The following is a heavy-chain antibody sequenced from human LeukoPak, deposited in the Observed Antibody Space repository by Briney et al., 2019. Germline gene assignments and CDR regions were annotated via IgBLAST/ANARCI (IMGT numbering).Heavy chain of an antibody. CDR2: INYIGT. CDR3: ARHSHRLTDANYDY. V-gene: IGHV4-59*08. CDR1: GGSISSYH. D-gene: IGHD5-12*01. J-gene: IGHJ4*02. Sequence: SETLSLTCTVSGGSISSYHWSWVRQPPGKALEWIGYINYIGTNYDPSLQSRATIAVDTSKNQVFLKLTSVTAAYTAVYYCARHSHRLTDANYDYWGQGTLVTVSS.